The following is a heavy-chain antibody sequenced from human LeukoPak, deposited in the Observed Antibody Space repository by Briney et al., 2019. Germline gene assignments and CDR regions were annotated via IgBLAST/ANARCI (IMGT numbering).Heavy chain of an antibody. J-gene: IGHJ6*03. CDR2: MNPNSGNT. V-gene: IGHV1-8*01. D-gene: IGHD1-7*01. CDR1: GYTFTSYD. CDR3: ARVLYNWNYVGPGYYYYMDV. Sequence: ASVTVSCKASGYTFTSYDINWVRQATGQGLEWMGWMNPNSGNTGYAQKFQGRVTMTRNTSISTAYMELSSLRSEDTAVYYCARVLYNWNYVGPGYYYYMDVWGKGTTVTVSS.